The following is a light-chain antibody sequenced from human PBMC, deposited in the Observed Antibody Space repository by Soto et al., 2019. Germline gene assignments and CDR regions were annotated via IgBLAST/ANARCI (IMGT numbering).Light chain of an antibody. CDR3: QQCSFWPRIT. CDR1: QNVDNY. V-gene: IGKV3-11*01. CDR2: DAS. Sequence: PGGSATLSCRASQNVDNYLAWXQQXPXXXXXLXXXDASNRATGIPARFSGSGSGTAFTLTISSLEPEDSAVYYCQQCSFWPRITFGQGKRLEI. J-gene: IGKJ5*01.